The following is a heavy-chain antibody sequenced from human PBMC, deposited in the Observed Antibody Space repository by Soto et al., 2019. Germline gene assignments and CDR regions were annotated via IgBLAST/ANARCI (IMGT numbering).Heavy chain of an antibody. CDR1: GFSFSNAW. J-gene: IGHJ4*01. D-gene: IGHD3-22*01. CDR3: TTDSYITTMVVGFDY. CDR2: IKSKNDGGTT. V-gene: IGHV3-15*07. Sequence: PSGSLTLSCAASGFSFSNAWINWVRQAPGKGQEWVGRIKSKNDGGTTDYPAPGKARCAMLRDDTKKMGSMEMNSLKTEATAVYYCTTDSYITTMVVGFDYWGHGTLVTVSS.